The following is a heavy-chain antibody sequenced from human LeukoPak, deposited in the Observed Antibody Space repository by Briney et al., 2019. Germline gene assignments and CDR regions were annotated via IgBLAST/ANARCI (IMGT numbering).Heavy chain of an antibody. V-gene: IGHV1-58*02. Sequence: GASVKVSCKASGFTFTSSAMQWVRQARGQRLEWIGWIVVGSGNTNYAQKFQERVTITRDMSTSTAYMELSSLRSEDTAVYYCAAAISPIVVVVEDAFDIWGQGTMVTVSS. J-gene: IGHJ3*02. CDR2: IVVGSGNT. CDR3: AAAISPIVVVVEDAFDI. CDR1: GFTFTSSA. D-gene: IGHD2-15*01.